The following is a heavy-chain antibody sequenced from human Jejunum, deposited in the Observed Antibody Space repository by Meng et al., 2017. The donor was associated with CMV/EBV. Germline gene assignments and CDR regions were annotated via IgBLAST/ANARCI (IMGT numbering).Heavy chain of an antibody. CDR3: ARTVGYTYGLGN. CDR1: EFTGSSNY. D-gene: IGHD5-18*01. J-gene: IGHJ4*02. CDR2: IYADGST. Sequence: QSVEFGGGLVQPGGSLRRYFAAAEFTGSSNYMSWVRQAPGKGLEWVSHIYADGSTYNANSVKGRFTISRDNPKNTLYLQMNTLRAEDTAVFYCARTVGYTYGLGNWGQGTLVTVSS. V-gene: IGHV3-66*01.